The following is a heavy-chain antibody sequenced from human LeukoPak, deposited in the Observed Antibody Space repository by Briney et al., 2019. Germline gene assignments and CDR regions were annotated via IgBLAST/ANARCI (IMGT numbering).Heavy chain of an antibody. CDR3: AKGRYGDYFNWFEP. D-gene: IGHD4-17*01. CDR1: GFTFDDYG. J-gene: IGHJ5*02. V-gene: IGHV3-20*04. CDR2: INWNGGST. Sequence: GGSLTLSCAASGFTFDDYGMSWVRQAPGKGLEWVSGINWNGGSTGYADSVKGRFTISRDNAKNSLYLQMNSLRAEDTAVYYCAKGRYGDYFNWFEPWGHGTLVTVSS.